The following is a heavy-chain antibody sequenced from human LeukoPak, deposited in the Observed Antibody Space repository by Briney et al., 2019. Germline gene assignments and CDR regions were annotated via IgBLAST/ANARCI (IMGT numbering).Heavy chain of an antibody. Sequence: ASVKVSCKASGYTFTSYGISWVRQAPGQGLEWMGWISAYNGDTNYAQKLQGRVTMTTDTSTSTAYMELRSLRSDDTAVYYCARDYFDRSGYYEDCFDPWGQGTLVTVSS. CDR3: ARDYFDRSGYYEDCFDP. CDR1: GYTFTSYG. J-gene: IGHJ5*02. CDR2: ISAYNGDT. V-gene: IGHV1-18*01. D-gene: IGHD3-22*01.